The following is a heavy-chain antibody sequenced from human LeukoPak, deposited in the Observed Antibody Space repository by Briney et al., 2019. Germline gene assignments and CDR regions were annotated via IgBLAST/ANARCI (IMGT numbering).Heavy chain of an antibody. J-gene: IGHJ4*02. D-gene: IGHD3-16*01. CDR1: GGSISSGSYY. CDR2: IYTSGTT. CDR3: ARGTLRALRLGEFDY. Sequence: PSETLTLTCTVSGGSISSGSYYWSWIRQAAGKGLEWIGRIYTSGTTNYNPSLKSRVTISIDTSKNQFSLKLSSVTTADTAVYYCARGTLRALRLGEFDYWRQGTLVTVSS. V-gene: IGHV4-61*02.